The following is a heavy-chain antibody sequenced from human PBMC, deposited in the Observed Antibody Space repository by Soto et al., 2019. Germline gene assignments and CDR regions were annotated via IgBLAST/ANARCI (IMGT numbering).Heavy chain of an antibody. J-gene: IGHJ4*02. D-gene: IGHD6-6*01. V-gene: IGHV3-33*01. CDR1: GFTFSSYG. CDR2: IWYDGSNK. Sequence: GSLRLSCAASGFTFSSYGMHWVRQAPGKGLEWVAVIWYDGSNKYYADSVKGRFTISRDNSKNTLYLQMNSLRAEDTAVYYCPRAKGAARPAGLSADYWGQGT. CDR3: PRAKGAARPAGLSADY.